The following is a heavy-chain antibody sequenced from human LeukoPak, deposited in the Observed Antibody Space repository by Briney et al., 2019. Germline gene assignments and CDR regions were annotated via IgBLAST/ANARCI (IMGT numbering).Heavy chain of an antibody. V-gene: IGHV1-46*01. CDR2: INPSGGST. Sequence: ASVKVSCKASGYTFTSYYMHWVRQAPGQGLEWMGIINPSGGSTSYAQKFQGRVTMTRGTSTSTVYMELSSLRSEDTAVYYCARAYPPYYYGSGSYYSYWYFDLWGRGTLVTVSS. D-gene: IGHD3-10*01. CDR1: GYTFTSYY. J-gene: IGHJ2*01. CDR3: ARAYPPYYYGSGSYYSYWYFDL.